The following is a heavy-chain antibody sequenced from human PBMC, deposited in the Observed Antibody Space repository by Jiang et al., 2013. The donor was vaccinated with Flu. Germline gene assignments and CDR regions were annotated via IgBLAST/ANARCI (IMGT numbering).Heavy chain of an antibody. D-gene: IGHD3-22*01. CDR3: ARAGRSPLSYYYDSSGYFDY. Sequence: GAEVKKPGSSVKVSCKASGGTFSSYAISWVRQAPGQGLEWMGRIIPILGIANYAQKFQGRVTITADKSTSTAYMELSSLRSEDTAVYYCARAGRSPLSYYYDSSGYFDYVGQGTLVTVSS. V-gene: IGHV1-69*04. J-gene: IGHJ4*02. CDR2: IIPILGIA. CDR1: GGTFSSYA.